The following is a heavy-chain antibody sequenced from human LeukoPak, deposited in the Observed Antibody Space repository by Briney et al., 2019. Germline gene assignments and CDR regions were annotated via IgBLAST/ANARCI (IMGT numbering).Heavy chain of an antibody. V-gene: IGHV3-48*03. CDR2: ISSSGSTI. CDR3: AREGHIAVHAFDI. D-gene: IGHD6-19*01. J-gene: IGHJ3*02. CDR1: GFTFSSYE. Sequence: GGSLRLSCVASGFTFSSYEMNWVRQAPGKGLECVSYISSSGSTIYYADSVKGRFTISRDNAKNSLYLQMNGLRAEDTAVYYCAREGHIAVHAFDIWGQGTMDTVSS.